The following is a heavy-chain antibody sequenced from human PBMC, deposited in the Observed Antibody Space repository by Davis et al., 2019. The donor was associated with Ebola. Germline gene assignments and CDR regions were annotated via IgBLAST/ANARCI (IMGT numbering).Heavy chain of an antibody. CDR2: ISYDGSNK. J-gene: IGHJ4*02. Sequence: PGGSLRLSCAASGFTFSSYAMHWVRQAPGKGLEWVAVISYDGSNKYYADSVKGRFTISRDNSKNTLYLQMNSLRAEDTAVYYCARAPRWLQSPFDYWGQGTLVTVSS. CDR1: GFTFSSYA. D-gene: IGHD5-24*01. V-gene: IGHV3-30-3*01. CDR3: ARAPRWLQSPFDY.